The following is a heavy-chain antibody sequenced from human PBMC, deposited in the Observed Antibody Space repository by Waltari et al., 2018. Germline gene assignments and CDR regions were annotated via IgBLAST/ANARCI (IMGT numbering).Heavy chain of an antibody. Sequence: EVQLLESGGGLVQPGGSLRPSCAAPGSTFSNNAMRWVRQAPGKGLEWVSAISGSGDNTFYVDSVKGRFTISRDNSKNTLYLQMNSLRAEDTAVYYCAKHLTLVRGIGPYFDYWGQGTLVTVSS. CDR1: GSTFSNNA. D-gene: IGHD3-10*01. V-gene: IGHV3-23*01. CDR3: AKHLTLVRGIGPYFDY. CDR2: ISGSGDNT. J-gene: IGHJ4*02.